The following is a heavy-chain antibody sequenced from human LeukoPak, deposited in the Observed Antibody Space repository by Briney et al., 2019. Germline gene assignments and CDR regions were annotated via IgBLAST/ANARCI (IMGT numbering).Heavy chain of an antibody. V-gene: IGHV4-59*01. Sequence: SETLSLTCTVSGGSISSYHWSWIRQPPGKGLECIGYIYYSGSTNYNPSLKSRVTISVDTSKNQFSLKLSSVTAADTAVYYCVRELLGLWPTGDYWGQGTLVTVSS. J-gene: IGHJ4*02. CDR3: VRELLGLWPTGDY. CDR2: IYYSGST. CDR1: GGSISSYH. D-gene: IGHD2-15*01.